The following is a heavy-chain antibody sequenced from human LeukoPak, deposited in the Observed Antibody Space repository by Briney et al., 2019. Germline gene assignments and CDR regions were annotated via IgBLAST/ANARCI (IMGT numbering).Heavy chain of an antibody. V-gene: IGHV1-46*01. Sequence: ASVTVSCTASGYTFTSYYMHWVRQAPGQGLEWMGIINPSGGSTSYAQKFQGRVTMTRDTSTSTVYMELSSLRSEDTAVYYCARDRAGIGDYWGQGTLVTVSS. CDR1: GYTFTSYY. J-gene: IGHJ4*02. CDR2: INPSGGST. D-gene: IGHD6-13*01. CDR3: ARDRAGIGDY.